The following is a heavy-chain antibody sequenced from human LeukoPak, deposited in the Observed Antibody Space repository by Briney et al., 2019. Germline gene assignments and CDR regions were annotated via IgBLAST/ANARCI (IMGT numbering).Heavy chain of an antibody. CDR3: ARARGWYTDNWFDP. J-gene: IGHJ5*02. V-gene: IGHV4-38-2*01. CDR1: DYSISSGYF. D-gene: IGHD6-19*01. CDR2: SYHSGST. Sequence: PSETLSLTCAVSDYSISSGYFWGWIRQPPGKGLEWIGCSYHSGSTYYNPSLKSRVTTSVDTSKNQFSLKLSSVTAADTAVYYCARARGWYTDNWFDPWGQGTLVTVSS.